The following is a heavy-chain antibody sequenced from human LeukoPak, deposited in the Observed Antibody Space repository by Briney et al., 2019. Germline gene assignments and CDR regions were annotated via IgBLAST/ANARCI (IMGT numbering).Heavy chain of an antibody. J-gene: IGHJ4*02. Sequence: ASVKVSCKASGYTFTGYYMHWVRQAPGRGLEWMGWINPNSGGTNYAQKFQGRVTMTRDTSISTAYMELSRLRSDDTAVYYCAREEGFGEFHFDYWGQGTLVTVSS. V-gene: IGHV1-2*02. CDR2: INPNSGGT. D-gene: IGHD3-10*01. CDR1: GYTFTGYY. CDR3: AREEGFGEFHFDY.